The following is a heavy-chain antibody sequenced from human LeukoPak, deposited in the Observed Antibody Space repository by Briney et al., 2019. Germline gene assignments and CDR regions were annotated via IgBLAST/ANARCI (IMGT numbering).Heavy chain of an antibody. CDR3: AGDRGYGGNDY. CDR2: IYYSGST. V-gene: IGHV4-59*11. CDR1: GGSISSHY. J-gene: IGHJ4*02. Sequence: PSETLSLTCTVSGGSISSHYWSWIRQPPGKGLEWIGYIYYSGSTNYNPSLKSRVTISVDTSKNQFSLKLSSVTAADTAVYYCAGDRGYGGNDYWGQGTLVTVSS. D-gene: IGHD4-23*01.